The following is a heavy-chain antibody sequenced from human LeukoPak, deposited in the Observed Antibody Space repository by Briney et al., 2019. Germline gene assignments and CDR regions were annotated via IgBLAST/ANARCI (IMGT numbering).Heavy chain of an antibody. CDR1: GFTFSSYA. CDR3: ARDHSPIKYIVVVTAILDY. CDR2: ISYDGSNT. V-gene: IGHV3-30-3*01. D-gene: IGHD2-21*02. Sequence: GGSLRLSCAASGFTFSSYAMHWVRQAPGKGLGWVAVISYDGSNTYYADSVKGRFTISRDNSKNTLYLQMNSLRAEDTAVYYCARDHSPIKYIVVVTAILDYWGQGTLVTVSS. J-gene: IGHJ4*02.